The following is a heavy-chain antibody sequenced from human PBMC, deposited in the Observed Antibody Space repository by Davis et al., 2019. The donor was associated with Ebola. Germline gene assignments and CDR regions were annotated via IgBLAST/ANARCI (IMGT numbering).Heavy chain of an antibody. CDR1: GYTFTDYY. V-gene: IGHV1-2*06. J-gene: IGHJ5*02. CDR2: INPNSGDT. Sequence: ASVKVSCKASGYTFTDYYIHWVRQAPGQGLEWMGRINPNSGDTNSAQKFQGRVIMTRDTSISTAYMELTRLRSDDTAVYYCAREDGILSWFDPWGQGTLVTVSS. CDR3: AREDGILSWFDP. D-gene: IGHD1-14*01.